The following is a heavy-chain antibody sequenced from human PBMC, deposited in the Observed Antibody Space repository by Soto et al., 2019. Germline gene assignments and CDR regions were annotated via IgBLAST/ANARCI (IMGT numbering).Heavy chain of an antibody. Sequence: QVQLVESGGGVVQPGRSLRLSCAASGFTFSSYGMHWVRQAPGKGLEWVAVIWYDGSNKYYADSVKGRFTISRDNSKNTLYLHMNSLRAEDTAVYYCARDKGDLYYFDYWGQGTLVTVSS. V-gene: IGHV3-33*01. J-gene: IGHJ4*02. CDR3: ARDKGDLYYFDY. CDR1: GFTFSSYG. D-gene: IGHD3-16*01. CDR2: IWYDGSNK.